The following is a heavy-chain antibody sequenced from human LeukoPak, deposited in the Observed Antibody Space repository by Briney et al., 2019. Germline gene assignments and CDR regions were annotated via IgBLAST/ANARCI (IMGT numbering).Heavy chain of an antibody. CDR1: GFTFSSYA. CDR2: ISYDGSNK. V-gene: IGHV3-30-3*01. J-gene: IGHJ4*02. Sequence: PGRSLRLSCAASGFTFSSYAMHWVRQAPGKGLEWVAVISYDGSNKSYADPVKGRFTISRDNSKNTLYLQMNSLRAEDTAVYYCARGRGTEWELLLAPYRPTPFDYGGQGTLVTVSS. D-gene: IGHD1-26*01. CDR3: ARGRGTEWELLLAPYRPTPFDY.